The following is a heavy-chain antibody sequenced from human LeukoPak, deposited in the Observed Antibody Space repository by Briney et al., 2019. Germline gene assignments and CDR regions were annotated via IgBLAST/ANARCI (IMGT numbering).Heavy chain of an antibody. CDR2: IYYNGST. CDR3: ARYGHSSGWSKGAFDI. J-gene: IGHJ3*02. D-gene: IGHD6-19*01. V-gene: IGHV4-59*01. Sequence: SETLSLTCTVSGDSISGYDWSWIRQPPGKGLEWIGYIYYNGSTTYNASLKSRVTILVDTSKNQFSLKLSSVTAADTAVYYCARYGHSSGWSKGAFDIWGQGTMVTVSS. CDR1: GDSISGYD.